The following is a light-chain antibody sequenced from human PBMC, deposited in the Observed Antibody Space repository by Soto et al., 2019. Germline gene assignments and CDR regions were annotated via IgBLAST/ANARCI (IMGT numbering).Light chain of an antibody. V-gene: IGLV2-14*01. Sequence: QSALTQPASVSGSPGQSITISCTGTSSDVGGYNFVSWYQQHPGEAPKLIIYEVTNRPSGLFNRFSGSKSGNTASLTISGLQTEDEADYYCSSYTTGSPYVFGPGTKLTVL. J-gene: IGLJ1*01. CDR3: SSYTTGSPYV. CDR1: SSDVGGYNF. CDR2: EVT.